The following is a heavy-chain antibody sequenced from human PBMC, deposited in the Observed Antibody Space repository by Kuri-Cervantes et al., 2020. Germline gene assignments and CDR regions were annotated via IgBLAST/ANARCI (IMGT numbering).Heavy chain of an antibody. V-gene: IGHV3-52*01. D-gene: IGHD2-2*01. CDR2: MKCDGSEK. CDR3: AKSFFSFYCSSTSCSAEKSGMDV. CDR1: GFTFSSSW. J-gene: IGHJ6*02. Sequence: GGSLRLSCAASGFTFSSSWMHWVCQAPEKGLEWVADMKCDGSEKYYADSVKGRFTISRDNSKNTLYLQMNSLRAEDTAVYYCAKSFFSFYCSSTSCSAEKSGMDVWGQGTTVTVSS.